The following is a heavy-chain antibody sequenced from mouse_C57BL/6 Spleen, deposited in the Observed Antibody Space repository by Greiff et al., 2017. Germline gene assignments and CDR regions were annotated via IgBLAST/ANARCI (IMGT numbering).Heavy chain of an antibody. Sequence: EVQLQQSGPELVKPGASVKISCKASGYTFTDYYMNWVKQSHGKSLEWIGEINPNNGGTRYNQKFKGKATLTVDKSSSTAYMELRSLTSEDSAVYYCARSSFITTGGFAYWGQGTLVTVSA. J-gene: IGHJ3*01. CDR3: ARSSFITTGGFAY. V-gene: IGHV1-26*01. D-gene: IGHD1-1*01. CDR2: INPNNGGT. CDR1: GYTFTDYY.